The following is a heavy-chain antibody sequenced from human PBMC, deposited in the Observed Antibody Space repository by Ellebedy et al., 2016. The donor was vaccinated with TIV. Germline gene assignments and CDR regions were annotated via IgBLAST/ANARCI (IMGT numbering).Heavy chain of an antibody. CDR1: GFTLRSYW. D-gene: IGHD1-1*01. CDR2: IKSDSSEI. J-gene: IGHJ5*02. V-gene: IGHV3-7*01. Sequence: GESLKISCAASGFTLRSYWMNSVRQAPGKGLEWVANIKSDSSEINQADSVRGRFTISRDNAKNSLFLQMDNLRAEDTAVYYCVRNKYNMKRFDPWGQGTLVTVSS. CDR3: VRNKYNMKRFDP.